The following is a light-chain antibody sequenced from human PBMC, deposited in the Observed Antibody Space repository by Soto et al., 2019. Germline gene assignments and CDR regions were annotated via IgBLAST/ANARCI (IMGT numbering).Light chain of an antibody. CDR2: NNN. CDR1: SSNIGSNT. J-gene: IGLJ1*01. V-gene: IGLV1-44*01. Sequence: QSVLTQPPSASGTPGRGVTISCSGSSSNIGSNTVNWYQQLPGTAPKLLIYNNNQRPSGVPDRFSGSKSGTSASLAISGLQSEDEADYYCAAWDDSLNGFVFGTGTKLTVL. CDR3: AAWDDSLNGFV.